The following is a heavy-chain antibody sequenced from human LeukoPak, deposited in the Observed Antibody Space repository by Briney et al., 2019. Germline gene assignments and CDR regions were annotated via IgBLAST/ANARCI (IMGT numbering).Heavy chain of an antibody. CDR3: ARLLPVAGNYYFDY. CDR2: IQYDGSNE. Sequence: GGSLRLSCAASGFTFSSYGMHWVRQAPGKGLEWVAYIQYDGSNEQYADSVKGRFTISRDNAKNSLYLQMNSLRAEDTALYYCARLLPVAGNYYFDYWGQGTLVTVSS. V-gene: IGHV3-30*02. D-gene: IGHD6-19*01. J-gene: IGHJ4*02. CDR1: GFTFSSYG.